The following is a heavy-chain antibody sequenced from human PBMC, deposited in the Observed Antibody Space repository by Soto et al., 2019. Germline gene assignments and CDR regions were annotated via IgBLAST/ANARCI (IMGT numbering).Heavy chain of an antibody. Sequence: SETLSLTCTVSGGSIRSYYWSWVRQPPGKGLEWIGYIYYSGSTNYNPSLKSRVTISVDTSKNQFSLKLSSVTAADTAVYYCARLLYGSGSWFDPWGQGTLVTVSS. D-gene: IGHD3-10*01. CDR2: IYYSGST. CDR1: GGSIRSYY. CDR3: ARLLYGSGSWFDP. J-gene: IGHJ5*02. V-gene: IGHV4-59*08.